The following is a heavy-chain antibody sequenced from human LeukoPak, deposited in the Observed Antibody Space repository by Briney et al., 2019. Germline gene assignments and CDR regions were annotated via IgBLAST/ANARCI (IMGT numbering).Heavy chain of an antibody. CDR1: GGSISSSSYY. J-gene: IGHJ4*02. D-gene: IGHD1-1*01. CDR3: AREWHLDR. CDR2: IYYSGST. Sequence: SETLSLTCTVCGGSISSSSYYWGWIRQPPGKGLEWIGSIYYSGSTNYNPSLKSRVTISVDTSKNQFSLKLSSVTAADTAVYFCAREWHLDRWGQGTLVTVSS. V-gene: IGHV4-39*07.